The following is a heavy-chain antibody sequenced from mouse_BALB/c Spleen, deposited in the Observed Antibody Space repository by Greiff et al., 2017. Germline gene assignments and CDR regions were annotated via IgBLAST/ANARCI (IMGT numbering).Heavy chain of an antibody. CDR2: IDPYNGGT. D-gene: IGHD1-1*01. V-gene: IGHV1S135*01. CDR1: GYAFTSYN. Sequence: EVQLQESGPELVKPGASVKVSCKASGYAFTSYNMYWVKQSHGKSLEWIGYIDPYNGGTSYNQKFKGKATLTVDKSSSTAYMHLNSLTSEDSAVYYCARRDYYGSSGCFDYWGQGTTLTVSS. J-gene: IGHJ2*01. CDR3: ARRDYYGSSGCFDY.